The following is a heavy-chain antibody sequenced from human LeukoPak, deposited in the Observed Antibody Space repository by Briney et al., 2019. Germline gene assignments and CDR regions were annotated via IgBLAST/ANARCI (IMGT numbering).Heavy chain of an antibody. V-gene: IGHV1-69*06. CDR3: ARGADWQLLEYYYYYMDV. CDR1: GYTFSSYA. CDR2: IIPMFGTR. J-gene: IGHJ6*03. D-gene: IGHD6-6*01. Sequence: SVKVSCKASGYTFSSYAISWVRQAPGQGLEWMGGIIPMFGTRTYAPKFQGRVTINVDISTTTAYMEVSSLRYEDTAMYYCARGADWQLLEYYYYYMDVWGKGTAVTVSS.